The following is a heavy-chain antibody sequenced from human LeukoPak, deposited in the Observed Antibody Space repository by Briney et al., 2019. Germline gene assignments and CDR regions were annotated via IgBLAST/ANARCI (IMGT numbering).Heavy chain of an antibody. Sequence: GGSLRLSCAGSVYTFSSYLMSWVRQAPGKGLEWVANINQDGSKKDYVDSVKGRFTISRDNAKNLLYLQMYSLRAEDTAVYYCIQLWANWGQGTLVTVSS. CDR3: IQLWAN. D-gene: IGHD1-1*01. CDR1: VYTFSSYL. J-gene: IGHJ4*02. V-gene: IGHV3-7*01. CDR2: INQDGSKK.